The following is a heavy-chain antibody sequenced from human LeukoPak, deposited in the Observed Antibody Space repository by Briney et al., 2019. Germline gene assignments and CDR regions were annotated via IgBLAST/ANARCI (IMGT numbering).Heavy chain of an antibody. CDR1: GGSISSYY. CDR3: ARHQKYCSGGSCYRFNAHPFDY. V-gene: IGHV4-59*08. J-gene: IGHJ4*02. D-gene: IGHD2-15*01. CDR2: IYYSGST. Sequence: SETLSLTCTVSGGSISSYYWSWIRQPPGKGLEWIGYIYYSGSTNYNPSLKSRVIISVDTSKNQFSLKLSSVTAADTAVYYCARHQKYCSGGSCYRFNAHPFDYWGQGTLVTVSS.